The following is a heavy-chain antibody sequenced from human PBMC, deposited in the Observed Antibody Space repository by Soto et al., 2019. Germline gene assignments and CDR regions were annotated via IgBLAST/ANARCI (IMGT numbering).Heavy chain of an antibody. V-gene: IGHV1-8*01. Sequence: QEQLVQSGAEVKKPGASVKVSCKTSGYTFTDYDINWVRQATGQGLEWIGWMNPNSGETGYAQKFQGRVTMTRGASLSTAYLELSSPRSEDTAVYYCARVAVAARPRWYNWFDPWGQGTLVTVSS. CDR3: ARVAVAARPRWYNWFDP. D-gene: IGHD2-15*01. CDR2: MNPNSGET. CDR1: GYTFTDYD. J-gene: IGHJ5*02.